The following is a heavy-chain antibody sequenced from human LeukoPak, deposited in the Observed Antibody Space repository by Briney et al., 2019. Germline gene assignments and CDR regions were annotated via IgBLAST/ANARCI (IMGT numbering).Heavy chain of an antibody. CDR3: ARTPTGIVGAAHYYYYYMDV. D-gene: IGHD1-26*01. CDR1: GFTFSSYG. CDR2: ISYDGSNK. Sequence: PGGSLRLSCAASGFTFSSYGMHWLRQAPGKGLEWVAVISYDGSNKYYADSVKGRFTISRDNAKNSLYLQMNSLRAEDTAVYYCARTPTGIVGAAHYYYYYMDVWGKGTTVTVSS. J-gene: IGHJ6*03. V-gene: IGHV3-30*03.